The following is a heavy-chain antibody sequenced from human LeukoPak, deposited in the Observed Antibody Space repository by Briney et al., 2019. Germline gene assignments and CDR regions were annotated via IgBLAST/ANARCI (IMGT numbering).Heavy chain of an antibody. CDR3: ACSGYYYHLGEEGHDY. CDR2: IIPIFGTA. J-gene: IGHJ4*02. Sequence: SVKVSCKASGGSFSSYAISWVRQAPGQGLEWMGGIIPIFGTANYAQKFQGRVTITADESTSTAYMELSSLRSEDTAVYYCACSGYYYHLGEEGHDYWGQGTLVTVSS. V-gene: IGHV1-69*13. CDR1: GGSFSSYA. D-gene: IGHD3-22*01.